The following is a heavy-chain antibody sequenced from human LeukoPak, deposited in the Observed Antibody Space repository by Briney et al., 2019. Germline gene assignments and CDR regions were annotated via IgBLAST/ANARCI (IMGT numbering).Heavy chain of an antibody. CDR2: ITGSGGTT. CDR1: GFTFSSYA. V-gene: IGHV3-23*01. D-gene: IGHD2-15*01. J-gene: IGHJ4*02. Sequence: GGSLRLSCAASGFTFSSYAMNWVRQAPGKGLEWVSAITGSGGTTYYADSVRGRFTISRDNSKNTLYLQMNSLRAEDTAIYYCAKSRAEVVVAAANYWGQGTLITVSS. CDR3: AKSRAEVVVAAANY.